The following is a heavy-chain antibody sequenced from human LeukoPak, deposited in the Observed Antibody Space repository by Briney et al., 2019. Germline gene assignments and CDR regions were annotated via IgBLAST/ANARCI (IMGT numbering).Heavy chain of an antibody. Sequence: PGGSLRLSCAASGFPFHDHDMYWVRQTPGKGLEWVALISHGGGKEHYAESVKGRFTISRDNSRNTVYLQMSSLRSDDTAIYYCARAKDSSSWYDVGAFDIWGQGTMVTVSS. V-gene: IGHV3-30*03. CDR3: ARAKDSSSWYDVGAFDI. CDR1: GFPFHDHD. CDR2: ISHGGGKE. D-gene: IGHD6-13*01. J-gene: IGHJ3*02.